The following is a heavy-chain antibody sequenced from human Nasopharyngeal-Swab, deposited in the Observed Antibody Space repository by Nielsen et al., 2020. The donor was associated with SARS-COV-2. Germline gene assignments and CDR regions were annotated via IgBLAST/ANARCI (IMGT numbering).Heavy chain of an antibody. D-gene: IGHD2-15*01. Sequence: WIRQPPGKSLELIGYIYYSGSTYYNPSLKSRVTISVDTSKNQFSLKLSSVTAADTAVYYCARAGGYCSGGSCRRHYYFDYWGQGTLVTVSS. J-gene: IGHJ4*02. CDR2: IYYSGST. V-gene: IGHV4-31*02. CDR3: ARAGGYCSGGSCRRHYYFDY.